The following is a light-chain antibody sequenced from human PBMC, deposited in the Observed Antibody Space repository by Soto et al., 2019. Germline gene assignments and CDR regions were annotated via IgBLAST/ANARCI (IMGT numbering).Light chain of an antibody. CDR1: ESVSSD. J-gene: IGKJ1*01. CDR3: QQRSNWPWT. V-gene: IGKV3-15*01. CDR2: GAS. Sequence: IVLTHSPANLSVSPGEIATLSCVASESVSSDLAWYQQEPGQAPRLLIHGASTRATGFPARFSGSGSGTEFTLTISSLQSEDFAVYYCQQRSNWPWTFGQGTKVDIK.